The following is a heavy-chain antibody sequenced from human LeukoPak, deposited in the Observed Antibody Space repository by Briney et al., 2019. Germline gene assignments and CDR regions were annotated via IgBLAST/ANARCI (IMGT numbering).Heavy chain of an antibody. V-gene: IGHV3-30*18. CDR1: GFTFSSYG. D-gene: IGHD3-10*01. J-gene: IGHJ4*02. CDR2: ISYDGSNK. CDR3: AKVTYGSGSYYNPLGGEYYFDY. Sequence: GGSLRLSCAASGFTFSSYGMHWVRQAPGKGLEWVAVISYDGSNKYYADSVKGRFTISRDNSKNTLYLQMNSLRAEDTAVYYCAKVTYGSGSYYNPLGGEYYFDYWGQGTLVTVSS.